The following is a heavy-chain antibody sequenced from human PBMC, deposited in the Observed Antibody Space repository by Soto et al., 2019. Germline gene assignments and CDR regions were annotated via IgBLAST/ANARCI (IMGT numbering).Heavy chain of an antibody. Sequence: EVQLLESGGGLVQPGGSLRLSCAASGFTFSSYAMSWVRQAPGKGLEWVSAISGSGGSTYYADSVKGRFTISRDNSKNTLYLQMNSLRAEDTAVYYCAKTASPYSGSYRNWFDPWGQGTLVTVSS. CDR3: AKTASPYSGSYRNWFDP. J-gene: IGHJ5*02. CDR1: GFTFSSYA. D-gene: IGHD1-26*01. V-gene: IGHV3-23*01. CDR2: ISGSGGST.